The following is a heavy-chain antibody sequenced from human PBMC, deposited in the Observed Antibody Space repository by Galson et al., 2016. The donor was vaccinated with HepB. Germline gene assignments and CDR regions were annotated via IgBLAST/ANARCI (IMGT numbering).Heavy chain of an antibody. Sequence: SLRLSCAASGFTFGDYAMSWFRQAPGKGLEWVGFVRSKTYGGTTEYAASVKGRFTILRDDSKSIVYLQMNGLKTEDTAVYYCTREDYGFTFVYWGQGTLVTVSS. CDR3: TREDYGFTFVY. J-gene: IGHJ4*02. CDR2: VRSKTYGGTT. D-gene: IGHD4-17*01. CDR1: GFTFGDYA. V-gene: IGHV3-49*03.